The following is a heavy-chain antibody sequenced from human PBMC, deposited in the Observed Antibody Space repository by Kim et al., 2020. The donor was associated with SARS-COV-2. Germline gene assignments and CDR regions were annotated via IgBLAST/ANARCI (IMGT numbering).Heavy chain of an antibody. J-gene: IGHJ6*02. CDR3: ARGYSRYYYGMDV. Sequence: NPSLKSRVTISVDKSKNQFALKLSSVTAADTAVYYCARGYSRYYYGMDVWGQGTTVTVSS. D-gene: IGHD6-13*01. V-gene: IGHV4-4*02.